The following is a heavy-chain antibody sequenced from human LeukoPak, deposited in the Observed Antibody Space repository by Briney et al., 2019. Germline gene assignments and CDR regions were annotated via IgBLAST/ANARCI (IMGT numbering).Heavy chain of an antibody. Sequence: GESLRLSCAASGFTFSSYSMNWVRQAPGKGLEWVSSIRSSSSYIYYADSVKGRFTISRDNAKNSLYLQMNSLRAEDTAVYYCARRHDFYYYYGMDVWGQGTTVTVSS. V-gene: IGHV3-21*01. D-gene: IGHD2-21*02. CDR3: ARRHDFYYYYGMDV. CDR1: GFTFSSYS. J-gene: IGHJ6*02. CDR2: IRSSSSYI.